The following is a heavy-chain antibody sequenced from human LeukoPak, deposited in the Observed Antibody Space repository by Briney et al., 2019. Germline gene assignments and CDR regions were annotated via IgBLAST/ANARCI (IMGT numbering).Heavy chain of an antibody. CDR1: GFTFSSYW. J-gene: IGHJ4*02. V-gene: IGHV3-7*01. CDR2: IKEDESQK. D-gene: IGHD5-24*01. Sequence: PGGSLRLSCAASGFTFSSYWMTWVRRAPGKGPEWVAHIKEDESQKYYVDSVKGRFTISRDNAKNSLHLQMNSLRGEDTAVYYCARSKTRERPVDYWGQGTLVTVSS. CDR3: ARSKTRERPVDY.